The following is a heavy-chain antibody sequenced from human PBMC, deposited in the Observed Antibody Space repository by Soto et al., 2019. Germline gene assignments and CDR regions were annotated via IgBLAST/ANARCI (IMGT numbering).Heavy chain of an antibody. J-gene: IGHJ4*02. V-gene: IGHV3-11*01. D-gene: IGHD4-4*01. Sequence: QVQLVVSGGGLVKPGGSLRISCAASGFTFSDYYISWIRQAPGKGLEWVSYISRSGSIIYYADSVKGRFTISRDNAKNSLYLQMNSLRAEDTAVYYCALAGYDSNYYAVTPLGAGHFWGQGTLVTVSS. CDR1: GFTFSDYY. CDR3: ALAGYDSNYYAVTPLGAGHF. CDR2: ISRSGSII.